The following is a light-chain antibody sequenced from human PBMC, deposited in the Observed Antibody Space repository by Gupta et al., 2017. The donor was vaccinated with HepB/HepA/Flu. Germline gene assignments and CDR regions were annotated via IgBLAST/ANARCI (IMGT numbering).Light chain of an antibody. CDR3: QQSDSTPPST. Sequence: DIQMTQSPSSLSASVGDRVTITCRASQSIRSYLNWYQQKPGKAPKLLIYAASSWQSGVPSRFSGSGSGKDLTLTSSRRQQEDFATYYCQQSDSTPPSTFGQGTKMEIK. V-gene: IGKV1-39*01. CDR1: QSIRSY. CDR2: AAS. J-gene: IGKJ2*01.